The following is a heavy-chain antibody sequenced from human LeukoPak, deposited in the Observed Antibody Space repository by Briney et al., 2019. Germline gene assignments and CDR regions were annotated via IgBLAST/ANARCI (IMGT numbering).Heavy chain of an antibody. CDR2: INPSGGST. J-gene: IGHJ4*02. CDR3: AGTKKGYQLLSLFDY. Sequence: ASVKVSCKASGYTFTSYDINWVRQATGQGLEWMGIINPSGGSTSYAQKFQGRVTMTRDTSTSTVYMELSSLRSEDTAVYYCAGTKKGYQLLSLFDYWGQGTLVTVSS. D-gene: IGHD2-2*01. V-gene: IGHV1-46*03. CDR1: GYTFTSYD.